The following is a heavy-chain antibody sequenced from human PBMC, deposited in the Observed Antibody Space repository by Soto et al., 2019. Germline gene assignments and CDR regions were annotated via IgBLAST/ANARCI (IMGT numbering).Heavy chain of an antibody. Sequence: ASVKVSCKASGYTFTSYGISWVRQAPGQGLEWMGWISAYNGNTNYAQKLQGRVTMTTDTSTSTAYMELRSLRSDDTAVYYCARGPRYCSSTSCYPENNWFDPRGQGTLVTVSS. D-gene: IGHD2-2*01. J-gene: IGHJ5*02. CDR2: ISAYNGNT. CDR3: ARGPRYCSSTSCYPENNWFDP. CDR1: GYTFTSYG. V-gene: IGHV1-18*01.